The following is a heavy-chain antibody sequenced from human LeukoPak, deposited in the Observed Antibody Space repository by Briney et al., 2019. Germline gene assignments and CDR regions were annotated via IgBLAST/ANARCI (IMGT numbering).Heavy chain of an antibody. V-gene: IGHV1-2*02. CDR2: INPNSGGT. J-gene: IGHJ4*02. CDR3: ARTYDSSESFDY. CDR1: GYTFTGYY. Sequence: ASVKVSCKASGYTFTGYYMHWVRQAPGQGLEWMGWINPNSGGTNYAQKFQGRVTMTRDTSTSTAYMELRSLRSDDTAVYYCARTYDSSESFDYWGQGTLVTVSS. D-gene: IGHD3-22*01.